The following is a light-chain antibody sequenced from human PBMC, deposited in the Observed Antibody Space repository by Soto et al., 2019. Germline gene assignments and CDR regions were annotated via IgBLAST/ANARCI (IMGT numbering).Light chain of an antibody. CDR3: QHYNSYSAA. Sequence: EIQMTQSPSTLSLSVGYIVTITCRSSQTISSWLAWYQQKPGKAPKLLIYKASTLKSGVPSRFSGSGSGTEFTLTISSLQPDDFETYYCQHYNSYSAAFGQGTKVDIK. CDR2: KAS. J-gene: IGKJ1*01. V-gene: IGKV1-5*03. CDR1: QTISSW.